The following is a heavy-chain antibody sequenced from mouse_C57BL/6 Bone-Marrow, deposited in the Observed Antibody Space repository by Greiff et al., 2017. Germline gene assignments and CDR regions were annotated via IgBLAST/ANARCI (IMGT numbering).Heavy chain of an antibody. J-gene: IGHJ3*01. D-gene: IGHD1-2*01. CDR1: GYAFTNYL. Sequence: VQLQESGAELVRPGTSVKVSCKASGYAFTNYLIEWVKQRPGQGLEWIGVINPGSGGTNYNEKFKGKATLTADKSSSTAYMQRSSLTSEDSAVYCWARSKNCGYWCAYWGQGTLVTVSA. CDR3: ARSKNCGYWCAY. CDR2: INPGSGGT. V-gene: IGHV1-54*01.